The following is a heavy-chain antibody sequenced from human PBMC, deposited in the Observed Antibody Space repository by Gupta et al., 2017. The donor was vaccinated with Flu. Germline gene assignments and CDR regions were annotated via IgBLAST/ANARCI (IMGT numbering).Heavy chain of an antibody. J-gene: IGHJ2*01. V-gene: IGHV2-26*01. CDR2: IFSNDEK. CDR1: GLSLSNARMC. CDR3: ARIPGYSSGWHENWYFDL. D-gene: IGHD6-19*01. Sequence: QVTFKESGPVLVKPTETLTLTCTVSGLSLSNARMCVSWIRKPPGKALEWLAHIFSNDEKSYSTSLKSRLTISKDTSKSQVVLTMTNMDPVDTATYYCARIPGYSSGWHENWYFDLWGRGTLVTVSS.